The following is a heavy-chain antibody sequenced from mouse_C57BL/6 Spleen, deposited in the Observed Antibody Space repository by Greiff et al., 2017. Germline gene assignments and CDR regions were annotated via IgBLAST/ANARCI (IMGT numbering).Heavy chain of an antibody. V-gene: IGHV1-61*01. CDR3: ARETDWYFDV. Sequence: QVQLQQPGAELVRPGSSVKLSCKASGYTFTSYWMDWVKQRPGQGLEWIGNIYPSDSETHYNQKFKDKATLTVDKSSSTAYMQLISLTSEDSAVYYCARETDWYFDVWGTGTTVTVSS. CDR2: IYPSDSET. J-gene: IGHJ1*03. CDR1: GYTFTSYW. D-gene: IGHD3-2*01.